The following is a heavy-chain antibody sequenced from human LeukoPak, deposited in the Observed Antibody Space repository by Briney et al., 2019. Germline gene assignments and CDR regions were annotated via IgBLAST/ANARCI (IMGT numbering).Heavy chain of an antibody. CDR1: GGSISSYY. CDR3: ASGYCGGACQLGGVDM. V-gene: IGHV4-59*01. J-gene: IGHJ3*02. Sequence: SETLSLTCTVSGGSISSYYWSWLRQPPGKGLEYIGYTRYSGSTNYNPSLKSRVTISLDTSGNQFSLKLSSVTAADTAVYYCASGYCGGACQLGGVDMWGQGTMVTVSS. D-gene: IGHD2-21*02. CDR2: TRYSGST.